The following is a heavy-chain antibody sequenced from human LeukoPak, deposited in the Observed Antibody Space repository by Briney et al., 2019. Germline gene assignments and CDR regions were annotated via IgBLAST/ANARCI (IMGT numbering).Heavy chain of an antibody. CDR3: AKDSSGWYSFEDY. CDR1: GFTFSSYG. Sequence: GGSLGLSCAASGFTFSSYGMLWVRQAPGKGLEWVAVISYDGSNKYYADSVKGRFTISRDNSKNTLYLQMNSMRAEDTAVYYCAKDSSGWYSFEDYWGQGTLVTVSS. D-gene: IGHD6-19*01. J-gene: IGHJ4*02. V-gene: IGHV3-30*18. CDR2: ISYDGSNK.